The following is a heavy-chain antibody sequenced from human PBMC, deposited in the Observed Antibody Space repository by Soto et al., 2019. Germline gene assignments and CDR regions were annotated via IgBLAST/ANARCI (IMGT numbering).Heavy chain of an antibody. CDR2: IVVGSGNT. Sequence: SGKLSCKASGFTFTSSAVQWVRQARGQRLEWIGWIVVGSGNTNYAQKFQERVTITRDMSTSTAYMELSSLRSEDTAVYYCAASIVVVPAATSMDVWGQGTTVTVSS. D-gene: IGHD2-2*01. CDR3: AASIVVVPAATSMDV. V-gene: IGHV1-58*01. J-gene: IGHJ6*02. CDR1: GFTFTSSA.